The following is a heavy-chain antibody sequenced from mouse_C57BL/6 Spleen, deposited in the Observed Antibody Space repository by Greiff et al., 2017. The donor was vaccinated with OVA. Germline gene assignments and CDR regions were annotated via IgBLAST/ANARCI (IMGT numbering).Heavy chain of an antibody. J-gene: IGHJ2*01. Sequence: VQLQQSGAELVKPGASVKLSCKASGYTFTSYWMQWVKQRPGQGLEWIGEIDPSDSYTNYNQKFKGKATLTVDTSSSTAYMQLSSLTSEDSAVYYCAREITTVVASDYWGQGTTLTVSS. V-gene: IGHV1-50*01. CDR1: GYTFTSYW. CDR2: IDPSDSYT. CDR3: AREITTVVASDY. D-gene: IGHD1-1*01.